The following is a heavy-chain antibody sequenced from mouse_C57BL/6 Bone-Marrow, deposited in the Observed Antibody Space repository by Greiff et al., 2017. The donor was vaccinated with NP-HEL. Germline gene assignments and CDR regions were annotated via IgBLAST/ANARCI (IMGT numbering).Heavy chain of an antibody. V-gene: IGHV5-6*02. Sequence: EVKVEESGGDLVKPGGSLKLSCAASGFTFSSYGMSWVRQTPDKRLEWVATISSGGSYTYYPDSVTGRFTISSDNAKNTLYLQMRSLQSGDTALYYCAGHPYDGYRTWYFEVWGTGPTSPSPQ. CDR1: GFTFSSYG. CDR2: ISSGGSYT. J-gene: IGHJ1*03. D-gene: IGHD2-3*01. CDR3: AGHPYDGYRTWYFEV.